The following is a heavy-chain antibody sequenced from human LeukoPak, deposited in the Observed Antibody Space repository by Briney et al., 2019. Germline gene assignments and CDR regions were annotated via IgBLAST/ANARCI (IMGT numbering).Heavy chain of an antibody. CDR2: IDEDGSRA. D-gene: IGHD1-7*01. CDR1: GFTFSGHW. CDR3: AREAGGTDFDY. Sequence: PGGSLRLSCAASGFTFSGHWMHWVRQAPGKGHMWVARIDEDGSRAYYAYSVKGRFIISRDNARNTLYLQLNSLRAEDTAVYHCAREAGGTDFDYWGQGTLVTVSS. V-gene: IGHV3-74*01. J-gene: IGHJ4*02.